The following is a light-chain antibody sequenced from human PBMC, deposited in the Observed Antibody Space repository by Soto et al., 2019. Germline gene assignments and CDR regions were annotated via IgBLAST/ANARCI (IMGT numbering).Light chain of an antibody. CDR3: QQYDSDST. J-gene: IGKJ1*01. V-gene: IGKV1-5*03. CDR1: QSIRSH. Sequence: DIQMTQSPSPLSASVGDRVTITCRASQSIRSHLAWYQQQAGKAPNLLIHTASNLQSGVPSRFSGSESGTEFTLTISSLEPDGFATYYCQQYDSDSTFGQGTKVEIK. CDR2: TAS.